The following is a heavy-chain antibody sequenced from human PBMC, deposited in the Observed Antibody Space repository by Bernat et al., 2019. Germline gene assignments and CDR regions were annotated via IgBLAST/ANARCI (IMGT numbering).Heavy chain of an antibody. V-gene: IGHV1-69*06. CDR3: FFGPLCSGGSCYSLNKTD. D-gene: IGHD2-15*01. CDR1: GGTFSSYA. CDR2: IIPIFGTA. J-gene: IGHJ4*02. Sequence: QVQLVQSGAEVKKPGSSVKVSCKASGGTFSSYAISWVRQAPGQGLEWMGGIIPIFGTANYAQKFQGRVTITADKSTSTAYMELSSLRSEDTAVYYCFFGPLCSGGSCYSLNKTDCGQGTLVTVSS.